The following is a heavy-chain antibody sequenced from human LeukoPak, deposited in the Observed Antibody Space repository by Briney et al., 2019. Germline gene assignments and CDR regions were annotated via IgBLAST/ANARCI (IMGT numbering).Heavy chain of an antibody. J-gene: IGHJ3*02. Sequence: GGSLRLSCAASVFSFSNFYMTWVRQAPGKGLEWVANIKRDGSDKYYVDSVKGRFTISRDNAHNSLYLQMNSLRAEDTAVYYCARDPYDKIGYGAFDIWGQGTRVTVSS. CDR1: VFSFSNFY. CDR2: IKRDGSDK. D-gene: IGHD5-18*01. V-gene: IGHV3-7*01. CDR3: ARDPYDKIGYGAFDI.